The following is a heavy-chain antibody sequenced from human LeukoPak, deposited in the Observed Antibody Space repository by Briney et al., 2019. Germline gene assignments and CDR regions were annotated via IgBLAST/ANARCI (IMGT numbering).Heavy chain of an antibody. J-gene: IGHJ6*04. CDR1: GFTFSSYE. CDR3: AELGITRIGGV. V-gene: IGHV3-48*03. Sequence: GGSLRLSCAASGFTFSSYEMNWVRQAPGKGLEWVSYISSSGSTIYYADSVKGRFTISRDNAKNSLYLQMKSLRAEDTAVYYCAELGITRIGGVWGKGTTVTISS. D-gene: IGHD3-10*02. CDR2: ISSSGSTI.